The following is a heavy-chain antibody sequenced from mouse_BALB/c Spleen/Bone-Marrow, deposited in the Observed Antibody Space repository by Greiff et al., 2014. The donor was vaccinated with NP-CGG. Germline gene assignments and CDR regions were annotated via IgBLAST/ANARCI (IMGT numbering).Heavy chain of an antibody. D-gene: IGHD2-1*01. CDR2: ISSGGSNT. V-gene: IGHV5-9-3*01. Sequence: DVLLQQSGGGLVKPGGSLKLSCEASGFSFSSYAISWVRQTPGKRLEWVGTISSGGSNTYYPDSVKGRFTISRDNAKNTRSLQMSSRRSEAAAMYFCARQRDGNYRELAYWGQGTLVTVSA. J-gene: IGHJ3*01. CDR1: GFSFSSYA. CDR3: ARQRDGNYRELAY.